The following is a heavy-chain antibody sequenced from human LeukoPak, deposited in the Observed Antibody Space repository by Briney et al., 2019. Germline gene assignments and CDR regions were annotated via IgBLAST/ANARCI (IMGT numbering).Heavy chain of an antibody. V-gene: IGHV1-69*05. CDR3: ARDPVYSGSYLPWG. CDR2: IIPIFGTA. Sequence: SVKVSCKASGGTFSSYAISWVRQAPGQGLEWMGRIIPIFGTANYAQKFQGRVTITTDESTSTAYMELSSLRSEDTAAYYCARDPVYSGSYLPWGWGQGTLVTVSS. CDR1: GGTFSSYA. D-gene: IGHD1-26*01. J-gene: IGHJ4*02.